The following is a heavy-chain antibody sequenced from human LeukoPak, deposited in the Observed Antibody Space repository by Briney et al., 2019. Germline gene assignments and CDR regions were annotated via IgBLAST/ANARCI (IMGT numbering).Heavy chain of an antibody. CDR1: GGTFSSYA. V-gene: IGHV1-69*05. D-gene: IGHD5-18*01. J-gene: IGHJ4*02. CDR3: ARGAMAQLWTNLDY. CDR2: IIPIFGTA. Sequence: ASVKVSCKASGGTFSSYAISWVRQAPGQGLEWMGGIIPIFGTANYAQKFQGRVTITTDESTSTAYMELSSLRSEDTAVYYCARGAMAQLWTNLDYWGQGTLVTVSS.